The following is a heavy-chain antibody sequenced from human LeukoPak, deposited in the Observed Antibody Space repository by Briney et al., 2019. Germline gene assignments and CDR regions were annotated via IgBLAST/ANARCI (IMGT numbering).Heavy chain of an antibody. D-gene: IGHD3-22*01. CDR1: GYSFTSYW. CDR2: IHPSDSDT. V-gene: IGHV5-10-1*01. CDR3: ARHYYNDNTLLDF. Sequence: GESLKISCKGSGYSFTSYWISWVRQMPGEGPEWMGRIHPSDSDTNYSPSFQGHVTFSTDKSISTAYLQWTSLKASDTAIYFCARHYYNDNTLLDFWGQGTLVTVSS. J-gene: IGHJ4*02.